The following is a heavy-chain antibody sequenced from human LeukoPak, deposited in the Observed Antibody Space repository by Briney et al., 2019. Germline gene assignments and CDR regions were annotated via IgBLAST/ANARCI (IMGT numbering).Heavy chain of an antibody. V-gene: IGHV3-53*01. Sequence: GGSLRLSCAASGFTVITNVMTWVRQAPGKGLEWVSVLYSDGNTKYADSVQGRFTISRDNSKNTLYLEMNSLSPDDTAVNYCARGVEPLAANTLAYWGQGTLVTVSS. J-gene: IGHJ4*02. CDR1: GFTVITNV. CDR3: ARGVEPLAANTLAY. CDR2: LYSDGNT. D-gene: IGHD1-14*01.